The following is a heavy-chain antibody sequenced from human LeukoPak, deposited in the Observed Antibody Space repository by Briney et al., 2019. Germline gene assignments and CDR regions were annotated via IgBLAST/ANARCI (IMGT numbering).Heavy chain of an antibody. CDR3: ARAGGYCSSTNCSFDY. D-gene: IGHD2-2*01. V-gene: IGHV1-69*13. Sequence: ASVKVSCKASGGTFSSYAISWVRQAPGQGLEWMGGIIPIFGTANYAQKFQGRVTITADESTSTAYMELSSLRSEDTAVYYCARAGGYCSSTNCSFDYWGQGALVTVSS. CDR1: GGTFSSYA. CDR2: IIPIFGTA. J-gene: IGHJ4*02.